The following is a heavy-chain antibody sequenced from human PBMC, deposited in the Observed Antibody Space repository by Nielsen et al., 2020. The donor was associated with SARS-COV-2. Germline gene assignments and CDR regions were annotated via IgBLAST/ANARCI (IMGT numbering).Heavy chain of an antibody. Sequence: GGSLRLSCAASGFTFSSYAMHWVRHAPGKGLEWVAVISYDGSNKYYADSVKGRFTISRDNSKNTLYLQMNSLRAEDTAVYYCARERVRGVRKGMDVWGQGATVTVSS. CDR2: ISYDGSNK. CDR1: GFTFSSYA. D-gene: IGHD3-10*01. CDR3: ARERVRGVRKGMDV. V-gene: IGHV3-30-3*01. J-gene: IGHJ6*02.